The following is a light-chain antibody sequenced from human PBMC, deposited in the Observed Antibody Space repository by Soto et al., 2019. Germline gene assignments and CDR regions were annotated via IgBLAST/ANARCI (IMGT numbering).Light chain of an antibody. CDR1: QSIRSY. V-gene: IGKV1-39*01. CDR3: QQSYSTPYT. CDR2: AAS. Sequence: DIQMTQSPSSLSASVGDRVTITCRASQSIRSYLNWDQQKPGKAPKLLIYAASSLQSGVPSRFSGRGSGTDFTLTISSMQPEDFATYYCQQSYSTPYTFGQGTKLEIK. J-gene: IGKJ2*01.